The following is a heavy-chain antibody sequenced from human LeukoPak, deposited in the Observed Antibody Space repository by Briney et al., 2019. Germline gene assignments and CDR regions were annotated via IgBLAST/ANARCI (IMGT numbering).Heavy chain of an antibody. V-gene: IGHV3-30*04. J-gene: IGHJ4*02. Sequence: PGTSLRLSCVASGFTFGNYAMYWVRQAPGKGLEWVAIISYDGDIKYHADSVKGRFTISRDNSRNTLFLQMNSLRADDTAVYYCARGDDFWGQGALVTVSS. CDR1: GFTFGNYA. CDR3: ARGDDF. CDR2: ISYDGDIK.